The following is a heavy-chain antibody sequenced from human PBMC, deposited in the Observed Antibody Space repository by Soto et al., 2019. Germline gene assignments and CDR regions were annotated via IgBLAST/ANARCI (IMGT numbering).Heavy chain of an antibody. CDR3: ARAMCFGGSGYLDG. Sequence: QLVQSGAEVRQPGSSVKVSCKASGGTFNTYTITWMRQAPGQGLEWMGRISPIIDIPDYAQNFQGRVTITADKSTTTAYMALTSLRAEDMAIYYCARAMCFGGSGYLDGWGQGTLVTVSS. CDR1: GGTFNTYT. J-gene: IGHJ4*02. CDR2: ISPIIDIP. V-gene: IGHV1-69*02. D-gene: IGHD6-19*01.